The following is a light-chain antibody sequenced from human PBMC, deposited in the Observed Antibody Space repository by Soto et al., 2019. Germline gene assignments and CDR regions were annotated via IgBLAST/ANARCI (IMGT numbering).Light chain of an antibody. V-gene: IGKV1-39*01. J-gene: IGKJ2*01. Sequence: DIQMTQSPSSLSASVGDRVTFTCRASRSISIFLNWYQQKPGQAPKVLISAASTLESGVPSRFSGSGSGTEFTLTISSLQSEDVATYYCQQSHRVPYTFGQGTSLEMK. CDR1: RSISIF. CDR2: AAS. CDR3: QQSHRVPYT.